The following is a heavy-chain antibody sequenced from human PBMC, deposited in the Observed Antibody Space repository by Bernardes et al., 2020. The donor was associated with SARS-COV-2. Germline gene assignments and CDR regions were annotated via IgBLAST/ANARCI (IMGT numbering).Heavy chain of an antibody. Sequence: GGSLRLSCAASGFGFQNYNVNWVRQAPGKGLEWVSSISLSTTYIYYADSVRGRFTVSRDNAKNSLFLQMNSLRVEDTAVYYCARKNAVGSGGDAFDIWGQGTMVTVSS. J-gene: IGHJ3*02. V-gene: IGHV3-21*01. CDR1: GFGFQNYN. CDR2: ISLSTTYI. D-gene: IGHD1-26*01. CDR3: ARKNAVGSGGDAFDI.